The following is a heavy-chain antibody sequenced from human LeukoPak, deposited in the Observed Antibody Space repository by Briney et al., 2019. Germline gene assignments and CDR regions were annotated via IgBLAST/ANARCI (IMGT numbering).Heavy chain of an antibody. J-gene: IGHJ5*02. Sequence: ASVKVSCKASGYTFTSYGISWVRQAPGQGLEWMGWISAYNGNTNYAQKLQGRVTMTTDTSTSTAYMELRSLRSDDTAVYFCARGLPLGFCTYGVCYPPKHLDLWGQGTLVTVSS. CDR2: ISAYNGNT. CDR1: GYTFTSYG. CDR3: ARGLPLGFCTYGVCYPPKHLDL. D-gene: IGHD2-8*01. V-gene: IGHV1-18*01.